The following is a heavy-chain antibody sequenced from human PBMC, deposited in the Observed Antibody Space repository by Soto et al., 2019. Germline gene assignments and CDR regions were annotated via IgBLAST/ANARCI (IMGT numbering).Heavy chain of an antibody. Sequence: EVQLLESGGGLVQPGGSLRLSCAASGFTFSSYAMSWVRQAPGKGLEWVSAISGSGGSTYYADSVKGRFTISRDNSKNTLDLQMNSLRAEDTAVYYCAKDTWSRGYFDSWGQGTLVTVSS. CDR3: AKDTWSRGYFDS. J-gene: IGHJ4*02. CDR2: ISGSGGST. CDR1: GFTFSSYA. V-gene: IGHV3-23*01. D-gene: IGHD2-15*01.